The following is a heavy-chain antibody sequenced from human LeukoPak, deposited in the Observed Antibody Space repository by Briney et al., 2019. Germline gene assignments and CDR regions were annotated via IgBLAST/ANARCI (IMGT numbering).Heavy chain of an antibody. V-gene: IGHV1-18*01. CDR2: ISAYNGNT. J-gene: IGHJ4*02. CDR3: ATDDILTGIFGGY. Sequence: ASVKVSCKASGYTFTSYGISWVRQAPGQGLEWMGWISAYNGNTNYAQKFQGRVTMTEDTSTDTAYMELSSLRSEDTAVYYCATDDILTGIFGGYWGQGTLVTVSS. CDR1: GYTFTSYG. D-gene: IGHD3-9*01.